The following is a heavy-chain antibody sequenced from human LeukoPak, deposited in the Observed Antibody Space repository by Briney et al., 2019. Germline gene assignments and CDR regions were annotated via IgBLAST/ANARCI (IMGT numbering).Heavy chain of an antibody. V-gene: IGHV4-34*01. CDR2: INHSGST. D-gene: IGHD3-22*01. Sequence: SETLSLTCAVYGGSFSGYYWSWIRQPPGKGLEWIGEINHSGSTNYNPSLKSRVTISVDTSTNQFSLKLSSVTAADTAVYYCARWSGSGYYYVFDYWGQGTLVTVSS. CDR3: ARWSGSGYYYVFDY. CDR1: GGSFSGYY. J-gene: IGHJ4*02.